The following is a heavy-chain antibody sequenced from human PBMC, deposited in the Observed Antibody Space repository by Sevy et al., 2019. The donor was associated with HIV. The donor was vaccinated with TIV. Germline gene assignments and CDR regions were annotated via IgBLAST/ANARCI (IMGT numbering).Heavy chain of an antibody. V-gene: IGHV4-34*01. CDR1: VGPSVVTT. D-gene: IGHD2-2*01. CDR3: ARHCSSTSCSHAFDI. CDR2: SIIVEAP. J-gene: IGHJ3*02. Sequence: LLQLRRPCPSPALSMVGPSVVTTGAGSASPQGRGWSGLGKSIIVEAPTTTRPSRVESISGDTSKNQFSLKLSSVTAADTAVYYCARHCSSTSCSHAFDIWGQGTMVTVSS.